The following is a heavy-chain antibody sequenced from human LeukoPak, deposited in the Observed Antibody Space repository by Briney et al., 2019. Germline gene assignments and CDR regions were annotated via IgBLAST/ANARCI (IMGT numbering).Heavy chain of an antibody. V-gene: IGHV1-8*03. J-gene: IGHJ5*02. CDR1: GYTFTSYD. CDR2: MNPNSGNT. Sequence: ASVTVSCKASGYTFTSYDINWVRQATGQGLEWMGWMNPNSGNTGYAQKFQGRVTITRNTSISTAYMELSSLSSEDTAVYYCARRSRNFSFDPWGQGTLVTVSS. CDR3: ARRSRNFSFDP. D-gene: IGHD3-9*01.